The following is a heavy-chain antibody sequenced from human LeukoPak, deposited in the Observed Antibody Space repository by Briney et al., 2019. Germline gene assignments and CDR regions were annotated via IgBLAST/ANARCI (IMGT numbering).Heavy chain of an antibody. V-gene: IGHV4-59*08. CDR1: GGSISRYY. J-gene: IGHJ4*02. CDR3: ARLLAYGADY. D-gene: IGHD4-17*01. CDR2: IHYSGST. Sequence: SETLSLTCTVSGGSISRYYWSWIRQPPGKGLEWIGYIHYSGSTNYNPSLKSRVTISIDTSKDQFSLKLSSVTAADTAVYYCARLLAYGADYWGQGTLVTVSS.